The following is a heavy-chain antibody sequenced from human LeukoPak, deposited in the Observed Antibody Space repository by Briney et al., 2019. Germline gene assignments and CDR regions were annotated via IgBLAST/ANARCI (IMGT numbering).Heavy chain of an antibody. J-gene: IGHJ4*02. CDR2: IIPILGIA. V-gene: IGHV1-69*02. CDR3: ARLYSGYDLPLQNFDY. CDR1: GGTFTSYS. Sequence: SVKVSCKASGGTFTSYSFAWVRQAPGQGLQWVGRIIPILGIANYAQKFQGRVTITADKSTSTAYMELSSLRSEDTAVYYCARLYSGYDLPLQNFDYWGQGTLVTVSS. D-gene: IGHD5-12*01.